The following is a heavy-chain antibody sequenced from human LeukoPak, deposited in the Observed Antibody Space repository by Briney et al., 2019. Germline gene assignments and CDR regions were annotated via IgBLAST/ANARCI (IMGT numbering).Heavy chain of an antibody. V-gene: IGHV3-30*18. J-gene: IGHJ4*02. CDR1: GFIFSNYA. Sequence: GGSLRLSCAASGFIFSNYAIHWVRQAPGKGLEWVAAVSYDGNLQHYADAVKGRFTVSRDNSKNTVFLQINSLRTDDSAVYWCVKVYPTVTTSSVLGSWGQGTLVTVSS. D-gene: IGHD4-17*01. CDR3: VKVYPTVTTSSVLGS. CDR2: VSYDGNLQ.